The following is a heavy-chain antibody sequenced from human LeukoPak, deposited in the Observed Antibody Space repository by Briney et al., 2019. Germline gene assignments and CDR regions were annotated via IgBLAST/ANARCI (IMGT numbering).Heavy chain of an antibody. CDR3: ARDRSDYGKNYLDS. CDR2: ISRRGDST. V-gene: IGHV3-64*01. D-gene: IGHD4-17*01. Sequence: PGGSLRLSCTLSGFIFSNYGMHWVRQAPGKGLEYVSAISRRGDSTYYAKSVKGRFATSRDNSKSTLYLQMNSLSIEDTAVYYCARDRSDYGKNYLDSWGQGTLVAVSS. CDR1: GFIFSNYG. J-gene: IGHJ4*02.